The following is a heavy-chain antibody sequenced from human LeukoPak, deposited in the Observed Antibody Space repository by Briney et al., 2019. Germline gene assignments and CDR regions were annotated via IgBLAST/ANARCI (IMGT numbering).Heavy chain of an antibody. Sequence: PGGSLRLSCAASGFTFSSYGMSWVRQAPGKGLEWVSAISGSGGSTYYADSVKGRFTISRDNSKNTLYLQMNSLRAEDTAVYYCAKAGNYRLWFGESTPEYYMDVWGKGTTVTISS. J-gene: IGHJ6*03. CDR3: AKAGNYRLWFGESTPEYYMDV. D-gene: IGHD3-10*01. CDR2: ISGSGGST. CDR1: GFTFSSYG. V-gene: IGHV3-23*01.